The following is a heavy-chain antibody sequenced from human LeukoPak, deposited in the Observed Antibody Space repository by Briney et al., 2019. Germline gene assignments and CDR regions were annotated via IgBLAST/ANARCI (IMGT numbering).Heavy chain of an antibody. D-gene: IGHD6-13*01. V-gene: IGHV3-23*01. CDR2: ISARSGGA. Sequence: GGSLRLSCAASGFTFSNCAMSWGREAPGKGLEWVSTISARSGGANYTDSVKGRFTISRDNSRDTLYLQMNSLRAEDTAVYYCAKGRYGSSWFDPWGQETLVTVSS. J-gene: IGHJ5*02. CDR1: GFTFSNCA. CDR3: AKGRYGSSWFDP.